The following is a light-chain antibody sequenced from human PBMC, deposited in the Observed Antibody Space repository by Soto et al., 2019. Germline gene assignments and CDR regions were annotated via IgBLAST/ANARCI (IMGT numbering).Light chain of an antibody. CDR1: QSVRGNY. V-gene: IGKV3-20*01. CDR2: GAS. CDR3: QQYGSSPLYT. Sequence: EIVLTQSPGTLSLSPGERATLSCRASQSVRGNYLAWYQQKPGQAPRLLISGASSRASGIPDRFSGSGSGTDFTLNISRLEPEDFAVYYCQQYGSSPLYTFGQGTKLEIK. J-gene: IGKJ2*01.